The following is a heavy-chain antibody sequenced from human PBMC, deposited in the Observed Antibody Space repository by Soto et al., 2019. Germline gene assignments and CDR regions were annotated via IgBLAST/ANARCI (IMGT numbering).Heavy chain of an antibody. CDR3: ARMSYFYDKWYFDL. CDR2: VYYSGTT. CDR1: GASINNNDYY. D-gene: IGHD3-22*01. Sequence: PSETLSLTCTVSGASINNNDYYWSWIRQTPGKGLEWIGYVYYSGTTDYIPSLKSRLSMSIDKSQNQFTLKLNSVTAADTATYYCARMSYFYDKWYFDLWGRGTLVTVSS. J-gene: IGHJ2*01. V-gene: IGHV4-30-4*01.